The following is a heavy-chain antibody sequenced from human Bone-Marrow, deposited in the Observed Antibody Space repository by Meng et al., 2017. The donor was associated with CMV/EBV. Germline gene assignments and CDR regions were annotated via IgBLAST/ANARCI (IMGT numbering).Heavy chain of an antibody. D-gene: IGHD2-2*02. CDR2: INPNNGDT. CDR3: ARSWDIVVVPAALPPGGMDV. V-gene: IGHV1-2*02. Sequence: ASVKVSCKTSGYRFSAYYIHWVRQAPGQGLEWMGWINPNNGDTKYAQKFQGSVTMTRNTSITTAYMEVRRLRSDDTAVYYCARSWDIVVVPAALPPGGMDVWGQGTTVTVSS. J-gene: IGHJ6*02. CDR1: GYRFSAYY.